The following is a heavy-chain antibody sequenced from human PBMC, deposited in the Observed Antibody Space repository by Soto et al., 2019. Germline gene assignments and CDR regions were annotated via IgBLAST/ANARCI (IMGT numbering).Heavy chain of an antibody. Sequence: GGSLRLSCVASGITFGSRAMSWVRQAPGEGLGWVSTITDSGGDSKYADSVKGRFTISRDNSKNTLYLQMNSLRAEDTAVYYCARAAPPFMVRGVNDAFDIWGQGTMVTVSS. V-gene: IGHV3-23*01. J-gene: IGHJ3*02. CDR1: GITFGSRA. CDR3: ARAAPPFMVRGVNDAFDI. D-gene: IGHD3-10*01. CDR2: ITDSGGDS.